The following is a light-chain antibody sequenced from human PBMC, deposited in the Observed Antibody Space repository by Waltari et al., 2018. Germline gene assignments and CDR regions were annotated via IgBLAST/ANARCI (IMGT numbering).Light chain of an antibody. Sequence: QSVLTQPPSASGTPGQRVTISCSGSSSNIGTNTVHWYQQRPGTAPKLVIYFNDQRPSGVPDRFSGSKSGTSASLAISGLQSEDEADFHCAVWDDSLNGLIFGGGTKLTVL. V-gene: IGLV1-44*01. CDR2: FND. CDR3: AVWDDSLNGLI. CDR1: SSNIGTNT. J-gene: IGLJ2*01.